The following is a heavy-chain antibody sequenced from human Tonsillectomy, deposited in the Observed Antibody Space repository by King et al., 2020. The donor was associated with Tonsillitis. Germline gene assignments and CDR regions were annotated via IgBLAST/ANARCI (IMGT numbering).Heavy chain of an antibody. Sequence: VQLVESGGGVVQPGGSLRLSCVGSGFTFSGSVMHWVREAPGEGLEWLAGRSFNGFKHNADSVKGRFTISRDDSKNTLYLQMDSLRAEDTTIYYCTREGWSSGHAPAFDIRGLGTMVTVSS. V-gene: IGHV3-30*01. D-gene: IGHD3-22*01. J-gene: IGHJ3*02. CDR2: RSFNGFK. CDR1: GFTFSGSV. CDR3: TREGWSSGHAPAFDI.